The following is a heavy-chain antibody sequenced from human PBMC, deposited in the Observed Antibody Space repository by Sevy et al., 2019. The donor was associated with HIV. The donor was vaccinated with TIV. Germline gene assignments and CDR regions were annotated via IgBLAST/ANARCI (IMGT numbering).Heavy chain of an antibody. CDR1: GFTFSSYS. D-gene: IGHD3-22*01. J-gene: IGHJ1*01. CDR2: ISSSSGTI. V-gene: IGHV3-48*02. Sequence: GGSLRLSCAASGFTFSSYSMNWVRQAPGKGLEWVSYISSSSGTIYYADSVKGRFTISRDNAKNSLYLQMNSLRDEDTAVYYCARDRDHYYDSSGYYYGTPWPEYFQHWGQGTLVTVSS. CDR3: ARDRDHYYDSSGYYYGTPWPEYFQH.